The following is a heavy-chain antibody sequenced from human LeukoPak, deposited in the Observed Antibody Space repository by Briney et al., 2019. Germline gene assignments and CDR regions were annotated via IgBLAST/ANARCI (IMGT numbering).Heavy chain of an antibody. Sequence: ASVKVSCKASGYTFTGYYMHWVRQAPGQGLEWMGWMNPNSGNTGYAQKFQGRVTMTRNTSISTAYMELSSLRSEDTAVYYCAAHLWFGELLQSYYGMDVWGQGTTVTVSS. J-gene: IGHJ6*02. CDR1: GYTFTGYY. CDR2: MNPNSGNT. V-gene: IGHV1-8*02. CDR3: AAHLWFGELLQSYYGMDV. D-gene: IGHD3-10*01.